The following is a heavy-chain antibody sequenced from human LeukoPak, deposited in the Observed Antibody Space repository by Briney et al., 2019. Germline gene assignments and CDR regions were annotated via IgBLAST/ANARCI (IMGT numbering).Heavy chain of an antibody. J-gene: IGHJ4*02. V-gene: IGHV3-23*01. CDR1: GFTFSNYS. CDR3: AKVPESSGYYVDY. Sequence: GGSLRLSCAASGFTFSNYSMTWVRQAPGKGLEWVSAISGSGGSTYYADSVKGRFTISRDNSKNTLYLQMNSLRAEDTAVYYCAKVPESSGYYVDYWGQGTLVTVSS. D-gene: IGHD3-22*01. CDR2: ISGSGGST.